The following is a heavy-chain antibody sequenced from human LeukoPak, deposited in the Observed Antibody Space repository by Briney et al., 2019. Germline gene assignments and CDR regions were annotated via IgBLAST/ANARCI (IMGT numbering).Heavy chain of an antibody. D-gene: IGHD3-10*01. CDR3: ARVVGVLWLDYMDV. CDR1: GGSISSSSYY. V-gene: IGHV4-61*02. CDR2: IYNSGST. J-gene: IGHJ6*03. Sequence: SETLSLTCTVSGGSISSSSYYWNWIRQPAGKGLEWVGRIYNSGSTNYNPSLKSRVTMSVDTSKNQFSLKLSSVTAADTAVYYCARVVGVLWLDYMDVWGKGTTVTISS.